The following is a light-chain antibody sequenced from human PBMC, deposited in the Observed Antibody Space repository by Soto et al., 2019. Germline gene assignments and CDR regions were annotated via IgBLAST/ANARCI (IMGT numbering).Light chain of an antibody. CDR2: EVS. CDR3: SSYTSSSTLYVV. J-gene: IGLJ2*01. CDR1: NSDIGGYNF. Sequence: QSALTQPASVSGSPGQSLTISCTGSNSDIGGYNFVSWYQQHPGKAPKLMIYEVSNRPSGVSNRFSGSKSGNTASLTISGLQAEDEADYYCSSYTSSSTLYVVFGGGTKLTVL. V-gene: IGLV2-14*01.